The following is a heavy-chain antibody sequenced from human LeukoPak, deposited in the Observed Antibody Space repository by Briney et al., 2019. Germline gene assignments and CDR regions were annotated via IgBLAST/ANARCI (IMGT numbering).Heavy chain of an antibody. CDR2: ISAYNGNT. Sequence: ASVKVSCKASGYTFTSYGISWVRQAPGQGLEWMGWISAYNGNTNYAQKLQGRVTMTTDTSTSTAYMELRSLRSDDTAVYYCARVGVAYYYDSNGYYLNYWGQGTLVTVSS. CDR1: GYTFTSYG. J-gene: IGHJ4*02. D-gene: IGHD3-22*01. CDR3: ARVGVAYYYDSNGYYLNY. V-gene: IGHV1-18*01.